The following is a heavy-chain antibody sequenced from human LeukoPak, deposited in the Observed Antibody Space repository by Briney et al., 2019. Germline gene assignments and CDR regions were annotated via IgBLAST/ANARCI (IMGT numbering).Heavy chain of an antibody. CDR3: ARVAVYYGMDV. D-gene: IGHD6-19*01. Sequence: SETLSLTCTVSGVSINSYYWSWIRQPPGKGLEWIGYIYYSGSTNYNPSLKSRVTISVDTSKNQFSLKLSSVTAADTAVYYCARVAVYYGMDVWGQGTTVTVSS. CDR1: GVSINSYY. J-gene: IGHJ6*02. CDR2: IYYSGST. V-gene: IGHV4-59*01.